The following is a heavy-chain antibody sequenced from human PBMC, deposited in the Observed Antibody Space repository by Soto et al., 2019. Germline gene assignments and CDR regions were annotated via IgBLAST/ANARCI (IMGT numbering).Heavy chain of an antibody. Sequence: GGSLRLSCAASGFTFSSYAMSWVRQAPGKGLEWVSAISGSGSSTYYADSVKGRFTISRDNSKNTLYLQMNSLRAEDTAVYYCAKDWKHCDILTGYGNWFDPWGQGTLVTVSS. CDR3: AKDWKHCDILTGYGNWFDP. CDR2: ISGSGSST. D-gene: IGHD3-9*01. V-gene: IGHV3-23*01. CDR1: GFTFSSYA. J-gene: IGHJ5*02.